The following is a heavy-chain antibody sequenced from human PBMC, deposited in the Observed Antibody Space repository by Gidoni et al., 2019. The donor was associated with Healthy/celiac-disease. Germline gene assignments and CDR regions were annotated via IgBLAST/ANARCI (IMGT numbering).Heavy chain of an antibody. J-gene: IGHJ4*02. CDR2: IFSNDEK. Sequence: QVTLKESGPVLVKPTETLTLTCTVSGFSLSNARMGVSWIRPPPGKALEWLAHIFSNDEKSYSTSLKSRLTISKDTSKSQVVLTMTNMDPVDTATYYCARIRNTMVRGVETFYYFDYWGQGTLVTVSS. V-gene: IGHV2-26*01. CDR1: GFSLSNARMG. D-gene: IGHD3-10*01. CDR3: ARIRNTMVRGVETFYYFDY.